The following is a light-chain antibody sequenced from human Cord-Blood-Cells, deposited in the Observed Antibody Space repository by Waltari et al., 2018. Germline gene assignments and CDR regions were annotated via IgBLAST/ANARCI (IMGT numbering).Light chain of an antibody. CDR1: SSDVGGYNY. Sequence: QSALTQPRSVSGSPGQSVTIPSTATSSDVGGYNYVYWYQQHPGKAPKLMIYDVSKRPSGVPDRFSGSKSGNTASLTISGLQAEDEADYYCCSYAGSYTYVFGTGTKVTVL. CDR2: DVS. V-gene: IGLV2-11*01. CDR3: CSYAGSYTYV. J-gene: IGLJ1*01.